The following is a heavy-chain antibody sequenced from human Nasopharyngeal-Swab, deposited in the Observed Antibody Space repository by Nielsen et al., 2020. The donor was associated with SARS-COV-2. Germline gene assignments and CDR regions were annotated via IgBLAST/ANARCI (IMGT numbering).Heavy chain of an antibody. CDR3: ARLGWIAAAGTGKSD. J-gene: IGHJ4*02. CDR1: GFTFSDYY. V-gene: IGHV3-11*06. CDR2: ISSSSSYI. D-gene: IGHD6-13*01. Sequence: GGSLRLSCAASGFTFSDYYMSWIRQAPGKGLEWVSSISSSSSYIYYADSVKGRFTISRDNAKNSLYLQMNSLRAEDTAVYYCARLGWIAAAGTGKSDWGQGTLVTVSS.